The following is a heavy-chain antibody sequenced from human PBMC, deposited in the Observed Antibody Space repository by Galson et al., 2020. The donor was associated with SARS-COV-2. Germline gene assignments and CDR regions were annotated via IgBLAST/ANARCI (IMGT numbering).Heavy chain of an antibody. CDR1: GYNFTSYY. D-gene: IGHD2-15*01. CDR3: ARECSETSSSVCDY. Sequence: ASVKNSCKASGYNFTSYYLHWVRQPPGQGLEWVGIINPRDDITAYAQKFQGRDTMTRDTSTSTVCMELSSLRPDDTAVYYCARECSETSSSVCDYWCRGTRVTVS. J-gene: IGHJ4*02. CDR2: INPRDDIT. V-gene: IGHV1-46*01.